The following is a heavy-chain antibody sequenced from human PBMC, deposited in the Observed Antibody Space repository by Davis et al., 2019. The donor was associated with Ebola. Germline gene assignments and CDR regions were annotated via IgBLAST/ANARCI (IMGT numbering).Heavy chain of an antibody. CDR1: GGSINSGTYY. V-gene: IGHV4-39*07. Sequence: SETLSLTCSVSGGSINSGTYYWGWVRQPPGKGLEWIGSIYYNGRTYYNSSLEGRVTISVDTSKNQFSLKLNSVTAADTAIYYCARLQVGYSSSWTDWGQGTLVTVSS. CDR2: IYYNGRT. CDR3: ARLQVGYSSSWTD. J-gene: IGHJ4*02. D-gene: IGHD6-13*01.